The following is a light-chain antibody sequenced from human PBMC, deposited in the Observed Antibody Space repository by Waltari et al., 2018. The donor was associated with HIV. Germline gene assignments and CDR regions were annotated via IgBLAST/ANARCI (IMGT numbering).Light chain of an antibody. CDR2: GAS. CDR3: QQYNSWPQEHT. Sequence: EMVMTQSPATLSVSPGERATLSSMASQCVSRNLACYQQKPGQARRVLIYGASTRAAGIPARFSGRESVTEFTLTISSLQSEDVAIYYCQQYNSWPQEHTFGQGSKLESK. V-gene: IGKV3-15*01. J-gene: IGKJ2*01. CDR1: QCVSRN.